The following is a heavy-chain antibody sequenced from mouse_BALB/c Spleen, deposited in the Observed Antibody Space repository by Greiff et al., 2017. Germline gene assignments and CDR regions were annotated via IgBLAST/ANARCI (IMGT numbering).Heavy chain of an antibody. J-gene: IGHJ3*01. Sequence: QVQLKQPGAELVRPGASVKLSCKASGYTFTSYWTNWVKQRPGQGLEWIGNIYPSDSYTNYNQKFKDKATLTVDKSSSTAYMQLSSPTSEDSAVYYCTRSYYYGSSSWSAYWGQGTLVTVSA. D-gene: IGHD1-1*01. V-gene: IGHV1-69*02. CDR2: IYPSDSYT. CDR1: GYTFTSYW. CDR3: TRSYYYGSSSWSAY.